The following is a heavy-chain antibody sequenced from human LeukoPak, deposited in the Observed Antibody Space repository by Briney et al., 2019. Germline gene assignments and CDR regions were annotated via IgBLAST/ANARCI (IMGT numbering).Heavy chain of an antibody. V-gene: IGHV3-48*01. J-gene: IGHJ4*02. Sequence: GGSLRLSCAASGFTFSSFSMNWVRQAPGKGLGWVSYFSTSSGTISYADSVKGRFTISRDDAKNMLYLQMNSLRAEDTAVYYCAREEYQLLSLDYWGQGTLVTVSS. D-gene: IGHD2-2*01. CDR1: GFTFSSFS. CDR3: AREEYQLLSLDY. CDR2: FSTSSGTI.